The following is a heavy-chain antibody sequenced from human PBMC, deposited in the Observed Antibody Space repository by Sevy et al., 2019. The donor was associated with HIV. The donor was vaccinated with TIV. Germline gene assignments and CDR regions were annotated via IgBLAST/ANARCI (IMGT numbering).Heavy chain of an antibody. J-gene: IGHJ4*02. CDR3: AREGQWSHPGDY. V-gene: IGHV3-7*01. D-gene: IGHD2-15*01. CDR1: GFSFSSFW. CDR2: IKEDGSEK. Sequence: GGSLRLSCAASGFSFSSFWMSWVRQSPGKGLEWVANIKEDGSEKYNVDSVKGRFTISRDNAKNSLYLQMNSLRAEDTAVYYCAREGQWSHPGDYWGQGTLVTVSS.